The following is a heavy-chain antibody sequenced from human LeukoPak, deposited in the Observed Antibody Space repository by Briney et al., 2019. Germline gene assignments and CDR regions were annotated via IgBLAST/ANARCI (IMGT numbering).Heavy chain of an antibody. CDR2: IYYSGST. CDR1: GGSISSYY. D-gene: IGHD2-15*01. J-gene: IGHJ3*02. CDR3: ARGPGYCSGGSCYSGAFDI. Sequence: PSETLSLTCTVSGGSISSYYWSWIRQPPGKGLEWIGYIYYSGSTNYNPSLKSRVTISVDTSKNQFSLKLSSVTAADTAVYYCARGPGYCSGGSCYSGAFDIWGQGTMVTVSS. V-gene: IGHV4-59*08.